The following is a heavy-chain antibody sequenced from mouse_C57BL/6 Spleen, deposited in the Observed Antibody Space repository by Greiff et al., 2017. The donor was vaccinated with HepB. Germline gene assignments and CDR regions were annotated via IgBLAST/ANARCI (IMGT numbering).Heavy chain of an antibody. V-gene: IGHV1-20*01. CDR3: AKESVYDGYPHWYFDV. D-gene: IGHD2-3*01. J-gene: IGHJ1*03. Sequence: VQLKQSGPELVKPGDSVKISCKASGYSFTGYFMNWVMQSHGKSLEWIGRINPYNGDTFYNQKFKGKATLTVDKSSSTAHMELRSLTSEDSAVYYCAKESVYDGYPHWYFDVWGTGTTVTVSS. CDR1: GYSFTGYF. CDR2: INPYNGDT.